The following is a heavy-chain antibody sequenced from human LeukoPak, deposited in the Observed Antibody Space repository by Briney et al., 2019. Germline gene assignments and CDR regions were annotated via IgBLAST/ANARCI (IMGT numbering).Heavy chain of an antibody. Sequence: SETLSLTCAVYGGSFSGYYWSWIRQPPGKGLEWIGKINHSGSTNYNPSLKSRVTISVDASKNQFSLRLSSVTAADTAVYYCARGARGSYGWFDPWGQGTLVTVSS. D-gene: IGHD1-26*01. CDR1: GGSFSGYY. J-gene: IGHJ5*02. CDR2: INHSGST. CDR3: ARGARGSYGWFDP. V-gene: IGHV4-34*01.